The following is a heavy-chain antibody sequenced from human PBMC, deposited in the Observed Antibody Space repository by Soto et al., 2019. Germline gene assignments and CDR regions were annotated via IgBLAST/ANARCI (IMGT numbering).Heavy chain of an antibody. CDR3: AREDCGNSRCYLVDSYLDP. Sequence: QIQLVQSGPEVKKPGASVRVSCKTSGYTFTNYGITWVRQAPGQGLEWMGWISSDNGVTSYSEKFLARVTMTIDTSTGTAYMELRSLNSNDTAVYYCAREDCGNSRCYLVDSYLDPWGQGTLVTVAS. J-gene: IGHJ5*02. CDR2: ISSDNGVT. V-gene: IGHV1-18*04. D-gene: IGHD2-8*02. CDR1: GYTFTNYG.